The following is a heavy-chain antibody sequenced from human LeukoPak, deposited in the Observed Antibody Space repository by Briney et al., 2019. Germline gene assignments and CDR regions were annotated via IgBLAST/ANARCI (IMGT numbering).Heavy chain of an antibody. CDR3: AKSNGYGLVDI. CDR1: GGSISSYY. D-gene: IGHD3-10*01. J-gene: IGHJ3*02. CDR2: IFYSGST. V-gene: IGHV4-59*12. Sequence: SETLSLTCTVAGGSISSYYWSWIRQPPGKGLEWIGNIFYSGSTYYSPSLRSRVTISLDTSRNQFSLKLNSVTAADTAVYYCAKSNGYGLVDIWGQGTMVTVSS.